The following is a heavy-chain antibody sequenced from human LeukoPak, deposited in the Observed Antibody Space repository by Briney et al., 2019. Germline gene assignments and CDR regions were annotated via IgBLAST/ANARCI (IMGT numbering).Heavy chain of an antibody. J-gene: IGHJ4*02. CDR2: INSNGDGT. D-gene: IGHD2-15*01. CDR3: VRDLQSQLLQSN. Sequence: GGSLRLSRSASGFTFSSYAMHWVRQAPGKGLEYVSGINSNGDGTYYTDSVKGRFTVSRDNSKNTLFLQMSSLRPDDTAVYYCVRDLQSQLLQSNWGQGTLVTVSS. V-gene: IGHV3-64D*06. CDR1: GFTFSSYA.